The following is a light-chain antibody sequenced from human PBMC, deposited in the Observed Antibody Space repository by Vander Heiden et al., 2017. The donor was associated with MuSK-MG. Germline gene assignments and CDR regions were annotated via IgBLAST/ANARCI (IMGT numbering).Light chain of an antibody. CDR1: QSIISY. CDR2: ATS. J-gene: IGKJ4*01. V-gene: IGKV1-39*01. CDR3: QQGYRSLT. Sequence: DIQMTQSPSSLSASVGDRVTITCRASQSIISYLNWYQQKPRKAPKLLIYATSTLQSGVPSRFSGSGSGTDFTLTISRLQPEDFATYYCQQGYRSLTFGGGTKVETK.